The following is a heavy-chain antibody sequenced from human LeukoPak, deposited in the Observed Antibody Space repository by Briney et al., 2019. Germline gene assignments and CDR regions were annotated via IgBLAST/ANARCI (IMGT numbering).Heavy chain of an antibody. D-gene: IGHD6-13*01. Sequence: SGRSLRLSCAASGFTFDDYAMHWVRQAPGKGLEWVSGISWNSGSIGYADSVKGRFTISRDNAKNSLYLQMNSLRAEDTALYYCARQYSSSRENWFDPWGQGTLVTVSS. CDR1: GFTFDDYA. J-gene: IGHJ5*02. V-gene: IGHV3-9*01. CDR2: ISWNSGSI. CDR3: ARQYSSSRENWFDP.